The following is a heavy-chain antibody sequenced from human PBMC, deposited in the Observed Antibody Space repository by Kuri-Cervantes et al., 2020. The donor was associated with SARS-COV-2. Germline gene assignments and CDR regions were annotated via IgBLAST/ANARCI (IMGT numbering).Heavy chain of an antibody. CDR1: GYTFTAFY. D-gene: IGHD4-23*01. CDR3: GKAGGNSENFIDN. Sequence: ASVKVSCKASGYTFTAFYIHWVRQAPGQGLEWMGWINPNNGDTISAQEFRDRITMTRDTSISTTYMELSSLGSDDTAVYYCGKAGGNSENFIDNWGQGTLVTVSS. CDR2: INPNNGDT. V-gene: IGHV1-2*02. J-gene: IGHJ4*02.